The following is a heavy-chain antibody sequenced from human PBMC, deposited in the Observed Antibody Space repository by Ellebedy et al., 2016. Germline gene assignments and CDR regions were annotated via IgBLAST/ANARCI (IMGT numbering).Heavy chain of an antibody. D-gene: IGHD4-17*01. V-gene: IGHV3-23*01. CDR2: ISGGGDTT. CDR1: GFTFRNFF. CDR3: YYGHYSGS. Sequence: GESLKISXAATGFTFRNFFMSWVRQTPGKGLEWISTISGGGDTTVSADSVKGRFTISRDNFRNTLYLQMNSLRAEDTAVYYCYYGHYSGSWGQGTLVTVSS. J-gene: IGHJ4*02.